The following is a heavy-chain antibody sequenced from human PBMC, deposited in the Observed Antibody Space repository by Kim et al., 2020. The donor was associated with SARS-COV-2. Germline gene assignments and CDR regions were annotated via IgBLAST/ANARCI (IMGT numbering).Heavy chain of an antibody. V-gene: IGHV3-53*01. Sequence: GGSLRLSCAASGFTVSSNYMSWVRQAPGKGLEWVSVIYSGGSTYYADSVKGRFTISRDNSKSTLYLQMNNLRAEDTAVYYCAIGSQNAFDIWGLGTMVTVSS. J-gene: IGHJ3*02. CDR1: GFTVSSNY. CDR2: IYSGGST. CDR3: AIGSQNAFDI.